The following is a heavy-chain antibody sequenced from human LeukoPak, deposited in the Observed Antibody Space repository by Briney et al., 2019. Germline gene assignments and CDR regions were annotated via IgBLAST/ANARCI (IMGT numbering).Heavy chain of an antibody. CDR1: GYTFTSYG. J-gene: IGHJ6*03. Sequence: ASVKVSCKASGYTFTSYGISWVRQAPGQGLEWMGWISAYNGNTNYAQKLQGRVTMTTDTPTSTAYMELRSLRSDDTAVYYCARVKVATLSSYYYYYYMDVWGKGTTVTVSS. CDR3: ARVKVATLSSYYYYYYMDV. D-gene: IGHD5-12*01. CDR2: ISAYNGNT. V-gene: IGHV1-18*01.